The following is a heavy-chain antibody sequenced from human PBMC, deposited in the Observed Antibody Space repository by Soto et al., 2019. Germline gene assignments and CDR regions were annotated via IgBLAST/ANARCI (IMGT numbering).Heavy chain of an antibody. J-gene: IGHJ6*03. Sequence: ASVKVSCKDSGYTLTSYGISWVRQATRQGLEWMGWISAYNGNTNYAQKLQGRVTMTTDTSTSTAYMELRSLRSDDTAVYYCAREYYDFWSGRYMDVWGKGTTVTVSS. D-gene: IGHD3-3*01. CDR3: AREYYDFWSGRYMDV. CDR2: ISAYNGNT. V-gene: IGHV1-18*01. CDR1: GYTLTSYG.